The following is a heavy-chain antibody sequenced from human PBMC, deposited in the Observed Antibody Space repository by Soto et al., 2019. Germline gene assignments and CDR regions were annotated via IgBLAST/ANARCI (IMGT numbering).Heavy chain of an antibody. CDR1: GFTFNSFA. CDR3: AKNAAFWSWGMDV. Sequence: PVGSLRLSCAASGFTFNSFAMTWVRQAPGKGLEWVSIISSSGDGKYYVDSVKGRFTISRDNSRNTLNLQMNSLRAEDTAVYYCAKNAAFWSWGMDVWGQGTTVTVSS. J-gene: IGHJ6*02. CDR2: ISSSGDGK. V-gene: IGHV3-23*01. D-gene: IGHD3-3*01.